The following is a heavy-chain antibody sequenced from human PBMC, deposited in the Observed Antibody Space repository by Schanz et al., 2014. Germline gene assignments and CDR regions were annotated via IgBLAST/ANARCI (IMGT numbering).Heavy chain of an antibody. Sequence: VQLVESGGGLVQPGGSLRLSCAASGLIFSSYSMNWVRQAPGKGLEWVAVIWYDGNNKFYADSVKGRFIISRDNSKNTLDLQMNSLRDEDTAVYYCAREGERKGMLPYYFDYWGQGALVTVSS. CDR1: GLIFSSYS. CDR3: AREGERKGMLPYYFDY. J-gene: IGHJ4*02. D-gene: IGHD3-10*01. V-gene: IGHV3-33*08. CDR2: IWYDGNNK.